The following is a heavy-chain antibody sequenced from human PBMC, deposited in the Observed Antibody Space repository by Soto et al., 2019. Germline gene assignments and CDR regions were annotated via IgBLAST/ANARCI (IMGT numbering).Heavy chain of an antibody. CDR3: ASSTYYVFLSCYDYYYYYKDV. CDR2: IIPILGIA. Sequence: SVKVSCKASGGTFSSYTISWVRQAPGQGLEWMGRIIPILGIANYAQKLQGRVTMTTDTSTSTAYMELRSLRSDDTAVYYCASSTYYVFLSCYDYYYYYKDVWRKGTSVTVSS. J-gene: IGHJ6*03. D-gene: IGHD3-3*01. CDR1: GGTFSSYT. V-gene: IGHV1-69*02.